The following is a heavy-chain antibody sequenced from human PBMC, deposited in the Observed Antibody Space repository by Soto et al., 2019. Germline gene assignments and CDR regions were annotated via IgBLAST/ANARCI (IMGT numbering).Heavy chain of an antibody. D-gene: IGHD2-15*01. CDR3: ARHCRYCSGGSGYPVYYYGMDV. CDR2: VYYSGST. Sequence: QLQLQESGPGLVKPSETLSLTCTVSDGSISSSSYYWGWIRQPPGKGLEWIGTVYYSGSTYHNPSPKRRVTIYVDTSQNHFSLKLGSVTAADTAVYYCARHCRYCSGGSGYPVYYYGMDVWGQGTTVTVSS. J-gene: IGHJ6*02. V-gene: IGHV4-39*01. CDR1: DGSISSSSYY.